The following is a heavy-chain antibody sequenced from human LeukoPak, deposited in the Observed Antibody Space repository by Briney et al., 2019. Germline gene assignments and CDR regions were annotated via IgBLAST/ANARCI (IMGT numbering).Heavy chain of an antibody. D-gene: IGHD6-13*01. CDR1: GGSISSGGYY. V-gene: IGHV4-31*03. Sequence: SQTLSLTCTVSGGSISSGGYYWSWIRQHPGKGLEWIGYIYYSGSTYYNPSPKSRVTISVDTSKNQFSLKLSSVTAADTAVYYCARELRGGIAAAPGWFDPWGQGTLVTVSS. CDR3: ARELRGGIAAAPGWFDP. CDR2: IYYSGST. J-gene: IGHJ5*02.